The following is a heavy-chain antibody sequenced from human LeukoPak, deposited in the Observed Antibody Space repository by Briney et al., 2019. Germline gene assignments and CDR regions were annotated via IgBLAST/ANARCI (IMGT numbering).Heavy chain of an antibody. CDR1: GFTFSSYD. CDR2: ILYDGSNK. CDR3: ARTGLTYLTTVTTWFDY. Sequence: GGSLRLSCAASGFTFSSYDMHWVRQAPGKGLEWVALILYDGSNKNYADSVNGRSTISRDNSKNTVYLQMNSLRAEDTAVYYCARTGLTYLTTVTTWFDYWGQGTLVTVSS. D-gene: IGHD4-17*01. J-gene: IGHJ4*02. V-gene: IGHV3-30*03.